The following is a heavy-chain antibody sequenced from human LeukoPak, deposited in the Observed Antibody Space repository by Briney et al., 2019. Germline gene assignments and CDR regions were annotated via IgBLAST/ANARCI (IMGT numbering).Heavy chain of an antibody. CDR1: GFTFSSYA. D-gene: IGHD1-1*01. CDR3: ARDKGSGMLPFDY. Sequence: GRSLRLSCAASGFTFSSYAMHWVRQAPGKGLEWVAVISYDGSNKYYADSVKGRFTISRDNSKNTLYLQMNSLRAEDTAVYYCARDKGSGMLPFDYWGQGTRVTVSS. CDR2: ISYDGSNK. J-gene: IGHJ4*02. V-gene: IGHV3-30-3*01.